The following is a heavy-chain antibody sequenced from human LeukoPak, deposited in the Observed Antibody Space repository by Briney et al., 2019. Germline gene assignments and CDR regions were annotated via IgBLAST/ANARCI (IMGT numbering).Heavy chain of an antibody. CDR2: INPNSGGT. Sequence: GASVKVSCKASGYTFTGYYMHWVRQAPGQGLEWMGWINPNSGGTNYAQKFQGRVTMTRDTPISTAYMELSRLRSDDTAVYYCARDNKAAAGGGLHYWGQGTLVTVSS. CDR3: ARDNKAAAGGGLHY. D-gene: IGHD6-13*01. V-gene: IGHV1-2*02. CDR1: GYTFTGYY. J-gene: IGHJ4*02.